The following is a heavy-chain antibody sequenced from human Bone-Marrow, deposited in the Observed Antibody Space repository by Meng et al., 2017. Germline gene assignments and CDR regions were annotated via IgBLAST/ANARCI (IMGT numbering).Heavy chain of an antibody. V-gene: IGHV1-3*02. CDR1: GYTFTSYA. Sequence: ASVKVSCKASGYTFTSYAMHWVRQAPGQRLEWMGWSNAGNGNTKYSQEFQGRVTITRDTSASTAYMELSSLRSDDTAVYYCARAYCSSTSCYGGWFDPWGQGTLVTVSS. CDR2: SNAGNGNT. J-gene: IGHJ5*02. D-gene: IGHD2-2*01. CDR3: ARAYCSSTSCYGGWFDP.